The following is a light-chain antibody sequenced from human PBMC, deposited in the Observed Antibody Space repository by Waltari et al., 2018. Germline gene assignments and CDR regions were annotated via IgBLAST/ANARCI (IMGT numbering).Light chain of an antibody. V-gene: IGKV3-15*01. CDR1: QSITSN. CDR2: GAS. Sequence: VMTQFPATRSLSPGESATIFCRASQSITSNLAWYQQKPGQAPRLLMYGASIRAPGIPARVSGSGSGTEFTLTISSLQSEDFAVYYCHQYNNWPGTFGQGTKLEIK. J-gene: IGKJ2*02. CDR3: HQYNNWPGT.